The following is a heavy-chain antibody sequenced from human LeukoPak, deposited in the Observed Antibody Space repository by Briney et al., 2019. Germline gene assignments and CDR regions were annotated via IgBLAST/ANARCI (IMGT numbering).Heavy chain of an antibody. CDR3: ASNNYYYYYMDV. D-gene: IGHD2/OR15-2a*01. CDR2: IYYSGST. J-gene: IGHJ6*03. Sequence: SETLSLTCAVYGGSFSGYYWSWIRQPPGKGLEWIGSIYYSGSTYYNPSLKSRVTISVDTSKNQFSLKLSSVTAADAAVYYCASNNYYYYYMDVWGKGTTVTVSS. CDR1: GGSFSGYY. V-gene: IGHV4-34*01.